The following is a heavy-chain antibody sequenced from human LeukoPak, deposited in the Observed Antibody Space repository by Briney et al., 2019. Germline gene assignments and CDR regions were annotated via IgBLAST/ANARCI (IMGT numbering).Heavy chain of an antibody. V-gene: IGHV1-8*01. CDR1: GYTFTSYD. CDR2: MNPNSGNT. J-gene: IGHJ4*02. Sequence: ASVKVSCKASGYTFTSYDINWVRQATGQGLEWMGWMNPNSGNTGYAQKFQGRVTMTRNTSISTAYMELSSLRSEDTAVYYCARVGSSTSCQDYWGQGTLVTVSS. CDR3: ARVGSSTSCQDY. D-gene: IGHD2-2*01.